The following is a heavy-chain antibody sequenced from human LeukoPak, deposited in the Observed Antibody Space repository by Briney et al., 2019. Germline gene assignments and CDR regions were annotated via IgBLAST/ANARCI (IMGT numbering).Heavy chain of an antibody. CDR2: ISYDGSNK. CDR1: GFTFSSYG. CDR3: AKTGLMRYYYDSSGYSHFDY. J-gene: IGHJ4*02. D-gene: IGHD3-22*01. V-gene: IGHV3-30*18. Sequence: GGSLRLSCAASGFTFSSYGVHWVRQAPGKGLEWVAVISYDGSNKYYADSVKGRFTISRDNSKNTLYLQMNSLRAEDTAVYYCAKTGLMRYYYDSSGYSHFDYWGQGTLVTVSS.